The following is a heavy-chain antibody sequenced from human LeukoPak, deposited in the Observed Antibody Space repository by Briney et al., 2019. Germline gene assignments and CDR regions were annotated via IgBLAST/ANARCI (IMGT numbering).Heavy chain of an antibody. CDR1: AYSISSGYY. CDR3: ARAGPYDSSGYYYKYYYYMDV. Sequence: SETLSLTCTVSAYSISSGYYWGWIRQPPGKGLEWIGSIYHSGSTYYNPSLKSRVTISLDTSKNQFSLKLSSVTAADTAVYYCARAGPYDSSGYYYKYYYYMDVWGKGTTVTISS. V-gene: IGHV4-38-2*02. J-gene: IGHJ6*03. CDR2: IYHSGST. D-gene: IGHD3-22*01.